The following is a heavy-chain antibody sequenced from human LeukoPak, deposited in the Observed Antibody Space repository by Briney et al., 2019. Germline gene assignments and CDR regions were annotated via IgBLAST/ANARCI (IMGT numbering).Heavy chain of an antibody. CDR2: IIPIFGTA. CDR3: ARSRMNYYDSSRRRLAFDT. J-gene: IGHJ3*02. V-gene: IGHV1-69*05. Sequence: GASVKVSCKASGGTFSSYAISWVRQAPGQGLEWMGGIIPIFGTANYAQKFQGRVTITTDESTSTAYMELSSLRSEDTAVYYCARSRMNYYDSSRRRLAFDTWGQGTMVTVSS. D-gene: IGHD3-22*01. CDR1: GGTFSSYA.